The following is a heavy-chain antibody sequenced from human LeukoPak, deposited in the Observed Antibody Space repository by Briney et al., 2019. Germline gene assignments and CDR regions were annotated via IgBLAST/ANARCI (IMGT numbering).Heavy chain of an antibody. CDR3: ARVYYDFWSGYYEYAFDI. Sequence: SETLSLTCAVYGGSFSGYYWSWIRQPPGKGLEWIGEINHSGSTYYNPSLKSRVTISVDTSKNQFSLKLSSVTAADTAVYYCARVYYDFWSGYYEYAFDIWGQGTMVTVSS. V-gene: IGHV4-34*01. D-gene: IGHD3-3*01. CDR1: GGSFSGYY. CDR2: INHSGST. J-gene: IGHJ3*02.